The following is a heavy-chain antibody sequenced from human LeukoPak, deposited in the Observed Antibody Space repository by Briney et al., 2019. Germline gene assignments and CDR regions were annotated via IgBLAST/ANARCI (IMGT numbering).Heavy chain of an antibody. V-gene: IGHV1-2*06. CDR3: ARIPSSGWTKRLYYFDY. CDR2: INPNSGGT. Sequence: ASVKVSCKASGYTFTGYYMHWVRQAPGQGLEWMGRINPNSGGTNYAQKFQGRVTMTRDTSISPAYMELSRLRSDDTAVYYCARIPSSGWTKRLYYFDYWGQRTLVTVSS. D-gene: IGHD6-19*01. J-gene: IGHJ4*02. CDR1: GYTFTGYY.